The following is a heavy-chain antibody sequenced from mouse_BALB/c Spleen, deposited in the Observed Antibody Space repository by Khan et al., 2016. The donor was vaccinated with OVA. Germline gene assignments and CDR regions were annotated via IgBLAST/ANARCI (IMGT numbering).Heavy chain of an antibody. CDR3: ARRRGSMDY. J-gene: IGHJ4*01. CDR2: IFPGDCST. V-gene: IGHV1-85*01. CDR1: GYTFTSYG. Sequence: QVQLKESGAEVVKSGASVKLSCEASGYTFTSYGLNWVRQRPEQGLEWIGWIFPGDCSTTYTEKFKGKATLNTDKSSSTAYIQLSRLTSEDSAVYFCARRRGSMDYWGQGTSVTVSS.